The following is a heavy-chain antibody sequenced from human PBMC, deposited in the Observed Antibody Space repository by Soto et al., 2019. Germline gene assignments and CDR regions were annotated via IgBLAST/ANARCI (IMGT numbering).Heavy chain of an antibody. D-gene: IGHD2-8*01. CDR3: ARTGGYCTNGVCFFDY. Sequence: PSETLSLTCTVSGGSVSSGSYYWSWIRQPPGKGLEWIGYIYYSGSTNYNPSLKSRVTISVDTSKNQFSLKLSSVTAADTAVYYCARTGGYCTNGVCFFDYWGQGTLVTVSS. V-gene: IGHV4-61*01. J-gene: IGHJ4*02. CDR1: GGSVSSGSYY. CDR2: IYYSGST.